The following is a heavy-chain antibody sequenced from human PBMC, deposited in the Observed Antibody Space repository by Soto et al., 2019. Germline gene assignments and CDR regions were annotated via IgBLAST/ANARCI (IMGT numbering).Heavy chain of an antibody. CDR3: ARYYDSSGSYFDY. J-gene: IGHJ4*02. CDR1: GYSFTSYW. D-gene: IGHD3-22*01. Sequence: GESLKICCKGAGYSFTSYWISWVRQMPGQGLEWMGRIDPSVSYTNYAPSFQGHVTISADKSISTAYLQWSSLKASDTAMYYCARYYDSSGSYFDYWGQGTLVTVSS. CDR2: IDPSVSYT. V-gene: IGHV5-10-1*01.